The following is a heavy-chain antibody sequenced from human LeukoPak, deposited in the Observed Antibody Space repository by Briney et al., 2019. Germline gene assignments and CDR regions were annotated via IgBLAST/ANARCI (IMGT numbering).Heavy chain of an antibody. CDR2: IIPIFGTA. CDR3: ARDPEGSGCYFDY. CDR1: GGTFSSYA. J-gene: IGHJ4*02. D-gene: IGHD6-19*01. V-gene: IGHV1-69*05. Sequence: ASVKVSCKASGGTFSSYAISWVRQAPGQGLEWMGGIIPIFGTANYAQKFQGRVTMTRDTSTSMVYMELTSLRSEDTAVYYCARDPEGSGCYFDYWGQGTLVTVSS.